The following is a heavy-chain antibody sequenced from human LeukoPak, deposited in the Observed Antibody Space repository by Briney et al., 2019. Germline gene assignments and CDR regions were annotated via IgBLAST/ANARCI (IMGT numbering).Heavy chain of an antibody. V-gene: IGHV3-11*01. CDR1: GFTFSGYY. CDR2: ISGSGSTT. CDR3: AREPNGFDA. Sequence: KPGGSLRLSCAASGFTFSGYYMSWIRQAPGEGLEWLSYISGSGSTTYYADSVKGRFTISRDNARKSLFLQMNSLRAEDTAVYYCAREPNGFDAWGQGTMVTVSP. J-gene: IGHJ3*01.